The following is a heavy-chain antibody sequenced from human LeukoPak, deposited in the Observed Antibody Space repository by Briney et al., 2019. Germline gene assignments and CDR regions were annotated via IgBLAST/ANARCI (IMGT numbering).Heavy chain of an antibody. Sequence: NPGGSLRLSCAASGFTFSDAWMSWVRQAPGKGLEWVGRIKRKADGGTIDYAAPVKGRFTISRDDSKNALYLQMNSLETADTAVYYCTTGRVQGEAVAGTGGFDYWGQGTLVTVSS. CDR2: IKRKADGGTI. D-gene: IGHD6-19*01. CDR3: TTGRVQGEAVAGTGGFDY. V-gene: IGHV3-15*01. J-gene: IGHJ4*02. CDR1: GFTFSDAW.